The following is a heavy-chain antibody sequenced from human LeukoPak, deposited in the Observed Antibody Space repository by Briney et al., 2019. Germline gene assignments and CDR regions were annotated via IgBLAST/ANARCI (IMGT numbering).Heavy chain of an antibody. CDR1: GFTFSTYG. J-gene: IGHJ4*02. V-gene: IGHV3-23*01. CDR2: IGATGGLI. CDR3: AAKILGSAPFDF. Sequence: GGSLRLACAASGFTFSTYGMAWVRQVPGNRLEWVSSIGATGGLISYADSVKGRFTVSSSEKTFYLQMNSLRAEDTAVYFCAAKILGSAPFDFWGQGTLVTVSA. D-gene: IGHD3-10*01.